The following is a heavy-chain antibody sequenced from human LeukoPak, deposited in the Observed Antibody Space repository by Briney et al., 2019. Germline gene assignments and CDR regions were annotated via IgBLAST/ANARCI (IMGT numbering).Heavy chain of an antibody. D-gene: IGHD3-9*01. V-gene: IGHV3-30*12. CDR1: GFTFNRRG. CDR2: ISYDGSNK. CDR3: ARGGYDILTGYVPGQYYYYYMDV. J-gene: IGHJ6*03. Sequence: GGSLRLSCAASGFTFNRRGMHWVRQAPGKGLEWVAVISYDGSNKYYADSVKGRFTISRDNSKNTLYLQMNSLRAEDTAVYYCARGGYDILTGYVPGQYYYYYMDVWGKGTTVTVSS.